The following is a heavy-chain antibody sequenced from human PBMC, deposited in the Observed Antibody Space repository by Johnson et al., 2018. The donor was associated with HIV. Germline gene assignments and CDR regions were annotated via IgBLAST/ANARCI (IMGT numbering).Heavy chain of an antibody. V-gene: IGHV3-13*01. CDR2: IGTAGDT. D-gene: IGHD6-19*01. CDR3: AKPQLLADDIFNF. CDR1: GFTVSSYD. J-gene: IGHJ3*01. Sequence: VQLVESGGGVVQPGRSLRLSCAASGFTVSSYDMHWVRQATGKGLEWVSAIGTAGDTYYPGSVKGRFTISRENTKDTLSLQMNSLRAEDTGVYYCAKPQLLADDIFNFWGQGTMVTVSS.